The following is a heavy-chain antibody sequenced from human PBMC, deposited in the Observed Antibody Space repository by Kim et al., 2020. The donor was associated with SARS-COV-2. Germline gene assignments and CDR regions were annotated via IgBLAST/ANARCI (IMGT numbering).Heavy chain of an antibody. J-gene: IGHJ4*02. CDR3: ARDYCGGDCYTDGYNYVMDY. CDR1: GYTFTSYY. Sequence: ASVKVSCKASGYTFTSYYMHWVRQAPGQGLEWMGIINPSGGSTSYAQKFQGRVTMTRDTSTSTVYMELSSLRSEDTAVYYCARDYCGGDCYTDGYNYVMDYWGQGTLVTVSS. D-gene: IGHD2-21*02. V-gene: IGHV1-46*01. CDR2: INPSGGST.